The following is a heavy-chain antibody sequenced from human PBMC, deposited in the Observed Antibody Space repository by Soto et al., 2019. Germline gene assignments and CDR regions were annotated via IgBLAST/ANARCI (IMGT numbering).Heavy chain of an antibody. V-gene: IGHV4-31*01. CDR3: SRGILV. CDR2: ISYGGST. J-gene: IGHJ4*02. CDR1: GGSINSGGYC. Sequence: QVQLQESGPGLVKPSQTLSLTCTVSGGSINSGGYCWSWIRQHPGKGLDWIGCISYGGSTSYNPSPKSQVTISVDTSKNQFSLKLSSVTAADTAVYYCSRGILVWGQGTLITVSS. D-gene: IGHD5-18*01.